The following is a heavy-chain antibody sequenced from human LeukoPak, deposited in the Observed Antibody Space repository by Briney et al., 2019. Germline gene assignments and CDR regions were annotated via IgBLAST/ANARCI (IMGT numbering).Heavy chain of an antibody. Sequence: SETLSLTCTVSGGSISSYYWSWIRQTPGKGLEWIGYIHYSGSTNYNPSLKSRVTILADTSKNQFSLKLSSVTAADTAVYYCGRAFWAGTFDYWGQGSLVTVSS. CDR2: IHYSGST. D-gene: IGHD3/OR15-3a*01. CDR3: GRAFWAGTFDY. CDR1: GGSISSYY. V-gene: IGHV4-59*01. J-gene: IGHJ4*02.